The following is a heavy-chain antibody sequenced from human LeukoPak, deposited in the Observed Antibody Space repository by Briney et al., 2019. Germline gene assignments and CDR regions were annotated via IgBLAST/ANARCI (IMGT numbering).Heavy chain of an antibody. V-gene: IGHV3-30*02. D-gene: IGHD3-3*01. CDR3: ATTIFGVVIGAFDI. J-gene: IGHJ3*02. CDR1: GFTFSSYG. CDR2: IRYDGSNK. Sequence: GGSLRLSCAASGFTFSSYGMHWVRQAPGKGLERVAFIRYDGSNKYYADSVKGRFTISRDNSKNTLYLQMNSLRAEDTAVYYCATTIFGVVIGAFDIWGQGTMVTVSS.